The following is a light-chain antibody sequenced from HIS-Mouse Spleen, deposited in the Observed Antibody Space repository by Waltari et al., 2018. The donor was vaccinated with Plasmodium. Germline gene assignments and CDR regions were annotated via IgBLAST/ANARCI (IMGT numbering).Light chain of an antibody. V-gene: IGLV3-10*01. J-gene: IGLJ3*02. CDR3: YATDSSGNQRV. CDR2: EER. Sequence: SYELTQPPSVSVSPGQTARIPCPGDALPTKYAYWYQQKSGQAPVRVSYEERKRPSGIPAGFSGSSSGTMATLTISGAQVDDEADYYCYATDSSGNQRVFGGGTKLTVL. CDR1: ALPTKY.